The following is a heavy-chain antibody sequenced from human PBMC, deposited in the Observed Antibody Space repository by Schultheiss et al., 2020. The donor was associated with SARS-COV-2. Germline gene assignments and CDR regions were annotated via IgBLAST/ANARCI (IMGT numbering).Heavy chain of an antibody. J-gene: IGHJ6*02. CDR1: GYTFTSYA. CDR3: ARTSPPVTTGYGMDV. V-gene: IGHV1-69*05. D-gene: IGHD4-17*01. Sequence: SVKVSCKASGYTFTSYAMHWVRQAPGQGLEWMGGIIPIFGTANYAQKLQGRVTMTTDTSTSTAYMELSSLRSEDTAVYYCARTSPPVTTGYGMDVWGQGTTVTVAS. CDR2: IIPIFGTA.